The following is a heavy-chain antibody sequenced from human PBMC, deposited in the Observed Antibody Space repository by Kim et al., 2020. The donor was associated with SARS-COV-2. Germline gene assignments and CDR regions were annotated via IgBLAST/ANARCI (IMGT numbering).Heavy chain of an antibody. J-gene: IGHJ3*02. V-gene: IGHV3-73*01. Sequence: GGSLRLSCAASGFSFSDSPMHWVRQASGKGLEWVGRIRSKANSYATGYAASVKGRFTISRDDSMNTAYLEMRGLKTEDTALYYCTRIPATTLAFWDAFDIWGQGTMVTVSS. CDR2: IRSKANSYAT. CDR3: TRIPATTLAFWDAFDI. D-gene: IGHD1-1*01. CDR1: GFSFSDSP.